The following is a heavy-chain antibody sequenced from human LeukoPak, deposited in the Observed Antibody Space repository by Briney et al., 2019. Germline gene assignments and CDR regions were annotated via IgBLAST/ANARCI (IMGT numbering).Heavy chain of an antibody. Sequence: GASVKVSCKASGYTFINYGISWVRQARGQGLEWMGWTSGDNVNTYYAQKFLGGVIMTTDTSTTTAYMELRSLRPDDTAVYYCVRDWEWKAARNLFDPWGQGTRVTVSS. V-gene: IGHV1-18*01. J-gene: IGHJ5*02. CDR1: GYTFINYG. D-gene: IGHD6-6*01. CDR2: TSGDNVNT. CDR3: VRDWEWKAARNLFDP.